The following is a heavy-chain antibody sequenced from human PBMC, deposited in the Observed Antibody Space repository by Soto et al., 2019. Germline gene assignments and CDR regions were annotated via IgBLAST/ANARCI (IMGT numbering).Heavy chain of an antibody. J-gene: IGHJ6*02. CDR2: NYYSGIT. V-gene: IGHV4-31*03. CDR3: ARGSSIAGLYYGMDV. D-gene: IGHD6-6*01. CDR1: GGSFGRGGCY. Sequence: QVQLQESGPGLVKPSQTLPLTCPAPGGSFGRGGCYWTWIRQHPGKGREWMGYNYYSGITYSNPALKRRVTISLATSKNQCSLKLSSVTAADTAVYYCARGSSIAGLYYGMDVWGQGTTVTVSS.